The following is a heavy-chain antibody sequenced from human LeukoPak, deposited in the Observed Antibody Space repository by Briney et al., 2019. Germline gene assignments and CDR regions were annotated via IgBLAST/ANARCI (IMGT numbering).Heavy chain of an antibody. Sequence: ASVKVSCRASGYTFTGYYMHWVRQAPGQGLEWMGWINPNSGGTNYAQKFQGRVTMTRDTSISTAYMELSRLRSDDTAVYYCARYSSGWGSFDYWGQGTLVTVS. CDR3: ARYSSGWGSFDY. D-gene: IGHD6-19*01. CDR2: INPNSGGT. CDR1: GYTFTGYY. J-gene: IGHJ4*02. V-gene: IGHV1-2*02.